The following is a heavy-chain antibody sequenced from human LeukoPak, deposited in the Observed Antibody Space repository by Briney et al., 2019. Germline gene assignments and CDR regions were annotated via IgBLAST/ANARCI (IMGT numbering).Heavy chain of an antibody. D-gene: IGHD2-21*02. Sequence: ASVKVSCKASGYTFTSYGISWVRRAPGQGLEWMGWISAYNGNTNYAQKLQGRVTMTTDTSTSTAYMELRSLRSDDTAVYYCARARGCGGDCYSDYYYYYYMDVWGKGTTVTVSS. CDR1: GYTFTSYG. J-gene: IGHJ6*03. CDR3: ARARGCGGDCYSDYYYYYYMDV. V-gene: IGHV1-18*01. CDR2: ISAYNGNT.